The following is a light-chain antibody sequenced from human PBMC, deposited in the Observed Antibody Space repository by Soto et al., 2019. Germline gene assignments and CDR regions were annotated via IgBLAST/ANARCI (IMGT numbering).Light chain of an antibody. Sequence: IEMTQSPSSVSASIADTVTITCRATQNINSWLAWYQQKPGKAPKLLLYKASNLESGFPSRFSGSGSGTDLALTISSLQPDDVANYHCQQYERFFPLTFGRGTKVYIK. CDR1: QNINSW. V-gene: IGKV1-5*03. CDR3: QQYERFFPLT. J-gene: IGKJ4*01. CDR2: KAS.